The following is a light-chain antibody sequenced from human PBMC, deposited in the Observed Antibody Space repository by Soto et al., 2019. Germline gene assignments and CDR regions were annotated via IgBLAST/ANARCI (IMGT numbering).Light chain of an antibody. J-gene: IGKJ5*01. Sequence: EIVMTQSPATLSVSPGEGATLSCRASQSVSSSYLAWYQQKPGQAPRLLIYGASSRATGIPDRFSGSGSGTDFTLTISSLEPEDAAVYYCQQRSNWPPITFGQGARLEIK. CDR1: QSVSSSY. CDR2: GAS. V-gene: IGKV3D-20*02. CDR3: QQRSNWPPIT.